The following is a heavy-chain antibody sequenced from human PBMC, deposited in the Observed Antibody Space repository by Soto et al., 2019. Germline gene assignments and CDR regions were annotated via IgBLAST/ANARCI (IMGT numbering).Heavy chain of an antibody. CDR2: IYYSGST. J-gene: IGHJ4*02. D-gene: IGHD6-13*01. CDR1: GGSISSSSYY. V-gene: IGHV4-39*01. CDR3: ARLGIAAAGAFDY. Sequence: SETLSLTCTVSGGSISSSSYYWGWIRQPPGKGLEWIGSIYYSGSTYYNPSLKSRVTISVDTSKNQFSLKLSSVTAADTAVYYCARLGIAAAGAFDYWGQRTLVT.